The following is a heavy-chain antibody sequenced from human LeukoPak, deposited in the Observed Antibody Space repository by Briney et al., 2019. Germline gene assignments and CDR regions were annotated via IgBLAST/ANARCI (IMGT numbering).Heavy chain of an antibody. CDR3: ARQTFPNDSSAYYLDY. V-gene: IGHV4-39*01. CDR1: GGSISSSSYY. D-gene: IGHD3-22*01. J-gene: IGHJ4*02. Sequence: PSETLSLTCTVSGGSISSSSYYWDWIRQPPGKGLEWIGSIYYSGSTYYNPSLKSRVTISVDTSKNQFSLKLSSVTAADTAVYYCARQTFPNDSSAYYLDYWGQGTLVTVSS. CDR2: IYYSGST.